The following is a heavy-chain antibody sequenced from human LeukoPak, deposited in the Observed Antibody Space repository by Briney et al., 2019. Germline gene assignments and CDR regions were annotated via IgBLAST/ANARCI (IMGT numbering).Heavy chain of an antibody. V-gene: IGHV4-59*12. Sequence: PSETLSLTCTVSGDSISGYYWSWIRQPPEKGLEWIGNIYYSGSTNYNPSLKSRLSISLDMSKNQFSLKLSSVTAADTAVYYCARAPPGIAVAGTAPYGMDVWGQGTTVTVSS. D-gene: IGHD6-19*01. CDR2: IYYSGST. CDR3: ARAPPGIAVAGTAPYGMDV. CDR1: GDSISGYY. J-gene: IGHJ6*02.